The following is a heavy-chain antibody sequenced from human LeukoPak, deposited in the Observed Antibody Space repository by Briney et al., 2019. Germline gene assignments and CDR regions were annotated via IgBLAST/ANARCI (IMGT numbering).Heavy chain of an antibody. CDR3: ARIDFWCGHDYYYCYMDV. J-gene: IGHJ6*03. Sequence: GASVTLSCTASGYTFTSYGISWVRQAPGQGLGWMGWISAYNGNTNYAQKLQGRVTMTTDTSTSTAYMELRSLRSDDTAVYYCARIDFWCGHDYYYCYMDVWGKGTTVTVSS. V-gene: IGHV1-18*01. D-gene: IGHD3-3*01. CDR1: GYTFTSYG. CDR2: ISAYNGNT.